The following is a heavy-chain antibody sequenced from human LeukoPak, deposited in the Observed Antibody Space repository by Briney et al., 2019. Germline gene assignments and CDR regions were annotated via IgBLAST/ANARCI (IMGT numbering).Heavy chain of an antibody. CDR2: MTGTSDII. Sequence: GGSLRLSCVASGFTFNIYSMNWVRQAPGKGLEWVSYMTGTSDIIKYADSVKGRFTVSRDNAKNSLYLRMNSLRAEDTAVYYCTTSSGYLNYWGQGTLVTVSS. CDR1: GFTFNIYS. V-gene: IGHV3-48*01. CDR3: TTSSGYLNY. J-gene: IGHJ4*02. D-gene: IGHD3-22*01.